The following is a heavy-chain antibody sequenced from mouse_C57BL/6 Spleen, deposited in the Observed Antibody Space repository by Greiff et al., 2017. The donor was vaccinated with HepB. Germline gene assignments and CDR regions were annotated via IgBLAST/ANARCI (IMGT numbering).Heavy chain of an antibody. V-gene: IGHV1-82*01. CDR2: IYPGDGDT. J-gene: IGHJ4*01. CDR3: AREGSNYGGYAMDY. D-gene: IGHD2-5*01. Sequence: VKLQESGPELVKPGASVKISCKASGYAFSSSWMNWVKQRPGKGLEWIGRIYPGDGDTNYNGKFKGKATLTADKSSSTAYMQLSSLTSEDSAVYFCAREGSNYGGYAMDYWGQGTSVTVSS. CDR1: GYAFSSSW.